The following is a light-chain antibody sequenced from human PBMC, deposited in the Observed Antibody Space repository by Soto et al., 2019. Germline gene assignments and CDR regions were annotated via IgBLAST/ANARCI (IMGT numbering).Light chain of an antibody. V-gene: IGLV2-23*02. J-gene: IGLJ2*01. Sequence: QSALTQPASVSGSPGQSITISCTGTSSDVGRYNLVSWYQQHPGKAPKLMIYEVSKPPSGVSNLFSGSKSGNTASLTISGLQAEDDADYYCCSYAGSSTLLVFGGGTKLTVL. CDR2: EVS. CDR1: SSDVGRYNL. CDR3: CSYAGSSTLLV.